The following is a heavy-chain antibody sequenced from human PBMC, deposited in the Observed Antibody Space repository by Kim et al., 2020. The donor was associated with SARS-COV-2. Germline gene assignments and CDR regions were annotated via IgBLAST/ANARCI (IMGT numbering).Heavy chain of an antibody. CDR1: GFTFSSYA. CDR2: ISYDGSNK. Sequence: GGSLRLSCAASGFTFSSYAMHWVRQAPGKGLEWVAVISYDGSNKYYADSVKGRFTISRDNSKNTLYLQMNSLRAEDTAVYYCARDKGEMATIPFGWFDPWGQGTLVTVSS. CDR3: ARDKGEMATIPFGWFDP. V-gene: IGHV3-30*04. D-gene: IGHD5-12*01. J-gene: IGHJ5*02.